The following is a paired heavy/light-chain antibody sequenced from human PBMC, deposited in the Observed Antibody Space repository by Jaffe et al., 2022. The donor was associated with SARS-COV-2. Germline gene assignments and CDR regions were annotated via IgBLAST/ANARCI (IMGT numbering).Light chain of an antibody. CDR2: END. Sequence: QSVLTQPPSVSAAPGQEVTISCSGSYSNIGNTYVSWYQQLPGEAPKLLIYENDKRPSGIPGRFSGSKSAASATLDISGLQPGDEADYYCGTWDISLSTWVFGGGTKLTVL. V-gene: IGLV1-51*02. CDR1: YSNIGNTY. J-gene: IGLJ3*02. CDR3: GTWDISLSTWV.
Heavy chain of an antibody. Sequence: QLQLQESGPGLLKPSETLSLTCSVSGGSISTSGYYWGWIRQFPGKRLEWIGRIYYSGTTSYDPSLKSRITISLETSKNQFSLRLSSVTAADTAVYYCVRHSSSHYYYYMDVWGKGTTVTVS. CDR2: IYYSGTT. V-gene: IGHV4-39*01. CDR3: VRHSSSHYYYYMDV. D-gene: IGHD6-13*01. J-gene: IGHJ6*03. CDR1: GGSISTSGYY.